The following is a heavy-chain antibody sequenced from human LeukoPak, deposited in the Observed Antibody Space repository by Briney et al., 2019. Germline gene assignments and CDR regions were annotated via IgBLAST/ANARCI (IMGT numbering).Heavy chain of an antibody. D-gene: IGHD6-13*01. Sequence: PSETLSLTCAVYGGSFSGYYWSWIRQPPGKGLEWIGEINHSGSTNCNPSLKSRVTISVDTSKNQFSLKLSSVTAADTAVYYCARRIAAAGTSHWGQGTLVTVSS. J-gene: IGHJ4*02. V-gene: IGHV4-34*01. CDR3: ARRIAAAGTSH. CDR2: INHSGST. CDR1: GGSFSGYY.